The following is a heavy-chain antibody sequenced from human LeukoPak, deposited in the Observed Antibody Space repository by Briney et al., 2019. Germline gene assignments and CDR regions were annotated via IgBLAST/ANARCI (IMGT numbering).Heavy chain of an antibody. CDR1: GGSYSGYY. CDR3: ARTVSSSRYYDSSGFYNRWAFDY. CDR2: TNHSGST. D-gene: IGHD3-22*01. Sequence: SETLSLTCAVYGGSYSGYYWSWIRQPPGKGLEWIGETNHSGSTNYNPSLKSRVTISVDTSKNQSSLKLSSVTAADTAVYYCARTVSSSRYYDSSGFYNRWAFDYWGQGTLVTVSS. V-gene: IGHV4-34*01. J-gene: IGHJ4*02.